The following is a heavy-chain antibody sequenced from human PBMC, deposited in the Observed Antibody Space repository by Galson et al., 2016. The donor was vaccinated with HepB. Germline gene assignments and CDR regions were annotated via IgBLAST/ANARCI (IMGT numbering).Heavy chain of an antibody. CDR1: GNTFTTPS. Sequence: QSGAEVTKPGESLSISCQDSGNTFTTPSIHWVRQMPGKGLEWMGKIDPSDSYTYYNPSLEGHATVSFDRSIKTAFLQWSSLKASDTAIYYCASHGLLYDGSGYGLDVLDIWGQGTMVTVSS. CDR3: ASHGLLYDGSGYGLDVLDI. CDR2: IDPSDSYT. J-gene: IGHJ3*02. D-gene: IGHD3-22*01. V-gene: IGHV5-10-1*01.